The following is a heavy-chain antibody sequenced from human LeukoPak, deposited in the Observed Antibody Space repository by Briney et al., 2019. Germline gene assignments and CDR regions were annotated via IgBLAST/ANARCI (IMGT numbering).Heavy chain of an antibody. J-gene: IGHJ4*02. CDR3: ARDNAPADSSTSSLHFDY. CDR2: INPSGGST. Sequence: ASVKVPCKASGYTFTSYYMHWVRQAPGQGLEWMGIINPSGGSTSYAQKFQGRVTMTRDTSTSTVYMELSSLRSEDTAVYYCARDNAPADSSTSSLHFDYWGQGTLVTVSS. V-gene: IGHV1-46*01. D-gene: IGHD3-22*01. CDR1: GYTFTSYY.